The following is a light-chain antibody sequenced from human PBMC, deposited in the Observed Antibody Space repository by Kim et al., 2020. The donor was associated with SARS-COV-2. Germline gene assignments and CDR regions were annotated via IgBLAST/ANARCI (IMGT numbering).Light chain of an antibody. CDR1: QSIKSRY. J-gene: IGKJ4*01. CDR2: GAS. V-gene: IGKV3-20*01. CDR3: HQYSNSPLT. Sequence: EIVLTQSPGTLSLSPGERATLSCRASQSIKSRYLAWYQQKPGQAPRLLIYGASRRTTGIPDRFSGSGSGTDSTLTISRLEPEDFEMYYCHQYSNSPLTFGGGTKVDIK.